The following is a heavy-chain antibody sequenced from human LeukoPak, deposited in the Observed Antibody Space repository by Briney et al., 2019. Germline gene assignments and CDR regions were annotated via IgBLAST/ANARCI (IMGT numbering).Heavy chain of an antibody. Sequence: GGSLRLSCAASGFTFSSYGMHWVRQAPGKGLEWVAFIRYDGSNKYYADSVKGRFTISRDNSKNTLYLQMNSLRAEDTAVYYYAKGKYSSSWYLDYWGQGTLVTVSS. CDR3: AKGKYSSSWYLDY. J-gene: IGHJ4*02. CDR2: IRYDGSNK. CDR1: GFTFSSYG. D-gene: IGHD6-13*01. V-gene: IGHV3-30*02.